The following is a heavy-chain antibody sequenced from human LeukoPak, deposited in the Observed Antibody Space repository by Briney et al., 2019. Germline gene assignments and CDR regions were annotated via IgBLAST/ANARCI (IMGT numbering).Heavy chain of an antibody. CDR2: IRSKAYGGTT. CDR3: TIVVVVAATPVPKKVRAAEYFQH. CDR1: GYTFGDYA. V-gene: IGHV3-49*04. Sequence: GGSLRLSCTASGYTFGDYAMSWVRQAPGKGLEWVGFIRSKAYGGTTEYAASVKGRFTISRDDSKSIAYLQMNSLKTEDTAVYYCTIVVVVAATPVPKKVRAAEYFQHWGQGTLVTVSS. J-gene: IGHJ1*01. D-gene: IGHD2-15*01.